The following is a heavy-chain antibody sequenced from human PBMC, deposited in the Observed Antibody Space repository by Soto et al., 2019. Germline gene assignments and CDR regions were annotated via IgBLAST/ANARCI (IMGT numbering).Heavy chain of an antibody. CDR1: GFTFSTYA. D-gene: IGHD6-25*01. CDR2: IGGSGGGT. J-gene: IGHJ4*02. V-gene: IGHV3-23*01. Sequence: EVQLSESGGGLVQPRGSLRLSCAASGFTFSTYAMSWVRQAPGKGLEWVSTIGGSGGGTYYADFVKGRFTISRDNSKNTLFLQMTSLRAEDTAVYYCAKASAPPDYWGQGTLVTVSS. CDR3: AKASAPPDY.